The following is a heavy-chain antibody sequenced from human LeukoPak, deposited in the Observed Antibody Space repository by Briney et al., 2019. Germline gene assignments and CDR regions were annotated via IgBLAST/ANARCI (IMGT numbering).Heavy chain of an antibody. CDR3: ARIGAGSPRDY. CDR2: IVGSSST. Sequence: GGSLRLSCAASGFTFSNFAMTWVRQAPGKGLEWVSFIVGSSSTYYADSLKGRFTISRDNAKNSLYLQMNSLRAEDTAVYYCARIGAGSPRDYWGQGTLVTVSS. D-gene: IGHD6-13*01. J-gene: IGHJ4*02. CDR1: GFTFSNFA. V-gene: IGHV3-21*01.